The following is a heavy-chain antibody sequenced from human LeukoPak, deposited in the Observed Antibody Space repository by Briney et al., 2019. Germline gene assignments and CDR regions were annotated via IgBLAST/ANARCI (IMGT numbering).Heavy chain of an antibody. CDR3: AKRSSRNTGPFDS. Sequence: WGSLRLSCIASGFTISTYSMTWVRQSPGKGLEWVSCISVSKTYYTHSLRSRFTISIDDSKNTFYLQMNTVRAEDMAVYYCAKRSSRNTGPFDSWGQGTLVTVPP. CDR2: ISVSKT. D-gene: IGHD5-18*01. J-gene: IGHJ4*02. CDR1: GFTISTYS. V-gene: IGHV3-23*01.